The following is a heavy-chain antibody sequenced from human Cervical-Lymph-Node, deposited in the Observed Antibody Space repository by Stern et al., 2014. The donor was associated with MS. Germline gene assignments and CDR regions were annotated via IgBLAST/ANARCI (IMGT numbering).Heavy chain of an antibody. Sequence: EMPLVESGGGLVKPGESLRISCDASGFTFSHYSINWVRQAPGKWLEWISSIRTNSPHTYYADSVEGRFTISRDSAKDSVSLHMVSLRAEDTAVYYCARARVGDYARSPHLDSWGQGTLVTVSS. CDR1: GFTFSHYS. CDR3: ARARVGDYARSPHLDS. D-gene: IGHD4-17*01. V-gene: IGHV3-21*01. J-gene: IGHJ4*02. CDR2: IRTNSPHT.